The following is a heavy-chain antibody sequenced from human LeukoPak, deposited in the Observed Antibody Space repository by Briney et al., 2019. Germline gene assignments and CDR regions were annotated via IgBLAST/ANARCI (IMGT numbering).Heavy chain of an antibody. Sequence: SETLSLTCTVSGGSIRSYYWSWIRQPAGKGLEWIGRIYTSGSTNYNPSLKSRVTMSVDTSKNQFSLKLSSVTAADTAVYYCARITDRTIFGEIMHGFDIWGQGTPVTVSS. D-gene: IGHD3-3*01. CDR3: ARITDRTIFGEIMHGFDI. CDR1: GGSIRSYY. J-gene: IGHJ3*02. CDR2: IYTSGST. V-gene: IGHV4-4*07.